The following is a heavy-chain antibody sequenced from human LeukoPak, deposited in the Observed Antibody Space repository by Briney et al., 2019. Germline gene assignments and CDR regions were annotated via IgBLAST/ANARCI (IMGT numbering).Heavy chain of an antibody. CDR2: IKQDGSEK. CDR3: ARVSSKTMVRALITKKNYYYYYMDV. CDR1: GFTFSSYW. D-gene: IGHD3-10*01. Sequence: GGSLRLSCAASGFTFSSYWMSWVRQAPGKGLEWVANIKQDGSEKYYVDSVKGRFTISRDNAKNSLYLQMNSLRAEDTAMYYCARVSSKTMVRALITKKNYYYYYMDVWGKGTTVTISS. J-gene: IGHJ6*03. V-gene: IGHV3-7*01.